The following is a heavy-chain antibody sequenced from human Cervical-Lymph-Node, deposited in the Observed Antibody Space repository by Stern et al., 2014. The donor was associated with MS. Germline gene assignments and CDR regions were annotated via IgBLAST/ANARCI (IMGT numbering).Heavy chain of an antibody. CDR2: ISWDGGST. J-gene: IGHJ4*02. CDR3: TKTTVTTRPFEY. Sequence: VQLVQSGGGLVQPGRSLRLSCAASGFTVNDYSMHWVRQAPGKGLEWVSGISWDGGSTEYAASVKGRFAISRDNARNSLFLHMNSLRPEDTAFYYCTKTTVTTRPFEYWGQGILVTVSS. CDR1: GFTVNDYS. D-gene: IGHD4-17*01. V-gene: IGHV3-9*01.